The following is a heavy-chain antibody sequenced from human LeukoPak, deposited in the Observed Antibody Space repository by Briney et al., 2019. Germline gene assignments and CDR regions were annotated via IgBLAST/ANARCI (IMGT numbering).Heavy chain of an antibody. CDR2: IYTSGST. CDR3: TRDGVSWILDY. D-gene: IGHD3-16*01. V-gene: IGHV4-61*02. CDR1: NDSISSGRYY. Sequence: SETLSLTCSVSNDSISSGRYYWIWIRQPAGKGLEWIGRIYTSGSTNYNPSLKSRVIISVDTSENQFSLSLSSVTAADTAVYYCTRDGVSWILDYWGQGTLVTVSS. J-gene: IGHJ4*02.